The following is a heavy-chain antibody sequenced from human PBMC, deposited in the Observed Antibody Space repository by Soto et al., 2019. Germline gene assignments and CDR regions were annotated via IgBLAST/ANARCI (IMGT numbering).Heavy chain of an antibody. Sequence: SVKVSCKASGGTFSSYTISWVRQAPGQGLEWMGRIIPILGIANYAQKFQGRVTITADKSTSTAYMELSSLRSEDTAVYYCASYCSSTSCQPYNWFDPWGQGTLVTVSS. CDR1: GGTFSSYT. V-gene: IGHV1-69*02. D-gene: IGHD2-2*01. CDR2: IIPILGIA. CDR3: ASYCSSTSCQPYNWFDP. J-gene: IGHJ5*02.